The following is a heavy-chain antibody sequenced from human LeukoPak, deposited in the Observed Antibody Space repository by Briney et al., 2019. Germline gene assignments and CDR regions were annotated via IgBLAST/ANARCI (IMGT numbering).Heavy chain of an antibody. V-gene: IGHV3-23*01. Sequence: GGSLTLSCAASGFTLSSYAMNWVRQAPGKGLEWVSASGTSGDAYYGDSVKGRFIISRDNAKNTVYLQMSSLRVEDTAVYYCAQKTPRNHPFDYWGQGILVTVSS. CDR2: SGTSGDA. CDR1: GFTLSSYA. CDR3: AQKTPRNHPFDY. J-gene: IGHJ4*02. D-gene: IGHD2/OR15-2a*01.